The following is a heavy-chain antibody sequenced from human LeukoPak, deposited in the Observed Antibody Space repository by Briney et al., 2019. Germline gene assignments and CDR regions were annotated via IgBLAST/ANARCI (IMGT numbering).Heavy chain of an antibody. V-gene: IGHV1-2*02. J-gene: IGHJ4*02. CDR3: ARTYPDSSGYYYDY. D-gene: IGHD3-22*01. CDR2: INPNSGGT. Sequence: ASVKVSCKASGYTSTGYYMHWVRQAPGQGLEWMGWINPNSGGTNYAQKFQGRVTMTRDTSISTAYMELSRLRSDDTAVYYCARTYPDSSGYYYDYWGQGTLVTVSS. CDR1: GYTSTGYY.